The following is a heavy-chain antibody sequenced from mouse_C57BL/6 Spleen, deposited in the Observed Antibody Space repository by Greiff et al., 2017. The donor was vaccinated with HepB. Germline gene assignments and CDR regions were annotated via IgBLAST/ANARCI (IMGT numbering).Heavy chain of an antibody. CDR2: ISDGGSYT. J-gene: IGHJ2*01. V-gene: IGHV5-4*01. D-gene: IGHD4-1*01. CDR3: ARDEGKNWFDY. CDR1: GFTFSSYA. Sequence: EVKLMESGGGLVKPGGSLKLSCAASGFTFSSYAMSWVRQTPEKRLAWVATISDGGSYTYYPDNVKGRFTISRDNAKNNLYLQMSHLKSEDTAMYYCARDEGKNWFDYWGQGTTLTVSS.